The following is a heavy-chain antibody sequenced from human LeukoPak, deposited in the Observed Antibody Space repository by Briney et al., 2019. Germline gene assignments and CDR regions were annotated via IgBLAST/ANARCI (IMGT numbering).Heavy chain of an antibody. CDR3: AKDTIAAAGMAPFDY. Sequence: GGSLRLSCAASGFTVNNNYMSWVRQAPGRGLEWVSVIYSGGYTYYAGSVKGRFTISRDNSKNTLYLQMNSLRAEDTAVYYCAKDTIAAAGMAPFDYWGQGTLVTVSS. CDR2: IYSGGYT. CDR1: GFTVNNNY. D-gene: IGHD6-13*01. V-gene: IGHV3-53*01. J-gene: IGHJ4*02.